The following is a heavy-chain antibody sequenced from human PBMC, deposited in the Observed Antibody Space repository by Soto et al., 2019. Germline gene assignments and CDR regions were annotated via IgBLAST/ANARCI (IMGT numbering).Heavy chain of an antibody. D-gene: IGHD2-15*01. CDR2: IYHSGTF. CDR3: VRSIPAATWQYSGMDV. CDR1: GDSVSSSSC. J-gene: IGHJ6*02. V-gene: IGHV4-4*02. Sequence: QVRLQESGPGLVEPSGTLSLTCAVSGDSVSSSSCWSWVRQAPGKGLEWIGEIYHSGTFNYNPSLASRVSVSVGKSRNRLSLNLKSATAADPAVYYCVRSIPAATWQYSGMDVWGQGTTVTVSS.